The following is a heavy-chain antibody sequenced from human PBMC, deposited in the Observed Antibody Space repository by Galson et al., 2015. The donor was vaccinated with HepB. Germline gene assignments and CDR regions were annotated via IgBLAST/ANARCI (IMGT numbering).Heavy chain of an antibody. J-gene: IGHJ6*02. Sequence: SLRLSCAASGFTFSSYSMNWVRQAPGKGLEWVSSISSSSSYIYYADSVKGRFTISRDNAKNSLYLQMNSLRAEDTAVYYCARDSPLPCSSTSCSYFYYYYGMDVWGQGTTVTVSS. CDR1: GFTFSSYS. CDR2: ISSSSSYI. CDR3: ARDSPLPCSSTSCSYFYYYYGMDV. D-gene: IGHD2-2*01. V-gene: IGHV3-21*01.